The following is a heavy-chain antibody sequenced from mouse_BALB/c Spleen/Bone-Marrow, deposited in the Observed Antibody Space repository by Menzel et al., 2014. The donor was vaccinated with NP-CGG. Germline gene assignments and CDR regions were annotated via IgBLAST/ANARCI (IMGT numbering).Heavy chain of an antibody. J-gene: IGHJ3*01. D-gene: IGHD2-4*01. CDR3: TRGGYDYTWFAY. Sequence: QVQLQQSGAELVRPGTSVKMSCKAAGYTFTNYWIGWVKQRPGHGLEWTGDIYPGDNYTNYNEKFKGKATLTADTSSSTAYMQLSSLTSEDSAIYYCTRGGYDYTWFAYGGQGTLVTVSA. CDR1: GYTFTNYW. CDR2: IYPGDNYT. V-gene: IGHV1-63*02.